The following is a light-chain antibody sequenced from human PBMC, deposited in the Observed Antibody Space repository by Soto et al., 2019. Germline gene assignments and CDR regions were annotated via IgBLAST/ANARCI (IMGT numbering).Light chain of an antibody. CDR3: QQRYNWPPIT. Sequence: EIVLTQSPATLSLSPGERATLSCRASQTVGSFLAWYQHKPCQAPRLLIYNTSKRANGIPARFSGSGSGTDFTLTISSLEPEDFAVYYCQQRYNWPPITFGGGTKVEMK. J-gene: IGKJ4*01. V-gene: IGKV3-11*01. CDR1: QTVGSF. CDR2: NTS.